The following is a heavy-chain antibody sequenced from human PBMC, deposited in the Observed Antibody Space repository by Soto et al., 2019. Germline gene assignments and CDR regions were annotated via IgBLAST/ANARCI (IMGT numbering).Heavy chain of an antibody. CDR1: GFSVGSNY. D-gene: IGHD2-8*01. J-gene: IGHJ4*02. V-gene: IGHV3-53*01. CDR2: IYSNGDT. Sequence: GGSLRLSCAASGFSVGSNYMTWVRQSPGKGLEWVSLIYSNGDTDYADSVKGRFSISRDNFKNTLYLQVNNLRAEDTAVYHCARKSDSSPVPEADGVWGRGTLVTVSS. CDR3: ARKSDSSPVPEADGV.